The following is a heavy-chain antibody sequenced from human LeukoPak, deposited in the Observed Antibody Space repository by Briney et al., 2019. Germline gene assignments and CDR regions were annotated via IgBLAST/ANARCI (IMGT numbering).Heavy chain of an antibody. J-gene: IGHJ4*02. Sequence: KSSEPLSLTCTVSGGSISSSSYYWGWIRQPPGKGLEWIGSMYYSGSTYDHPSLKSRVTIYVDTSKNQFSLKLTSVTAADTAVYYCARQLIHYGSGSYPDYWGQGTLVTVSS. D-gene: IGHD3-10*01. CDR1: GGSISSSSYY. CDR2: MYYSGST. CDR3: ARQLIHYGSGSYPDY. V-gene: IGHV4-39*01.